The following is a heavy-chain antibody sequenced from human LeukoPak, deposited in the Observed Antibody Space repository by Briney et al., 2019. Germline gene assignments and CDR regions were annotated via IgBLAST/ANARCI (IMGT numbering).Heavy chain of an antibody. Sequence: GGSLRLSCAASGFTFSSYWMSWVRQAPGKGLEWVAFIRYDGSKKYYADSVKGRFTISRDNSKNTLYLQMSSLRAEDTAVYYCAKEGGILIGLLGYWGQGTLVTVSS. CDR2: IRYDGSKK. J-gene: IGHJ4*02. CDR1: GFTFSSYW. CDR3: AKEGGILIGLLGY. V-gene: IGHV3-30*02. D-gene: IGHD3-9*01.